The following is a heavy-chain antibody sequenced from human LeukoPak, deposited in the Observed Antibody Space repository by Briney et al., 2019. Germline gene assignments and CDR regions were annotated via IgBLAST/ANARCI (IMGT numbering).Heavy chain of an antibody. CDR2: IRYDGSNK. J-gene: IGHJ4*02. Sequence: PGGSLRLSCAASGFTFSSYGMHWVRQAPGKGLEWVAFIRYDGSNKYYADSVKGRFTISRDNSKNTLYLQMNSLRAEDTAVYYCTRHVDSGSYYHFDYWGQGTLVTVSS. D-gene: IGHD3-10*01. CDR1: GFTFSSYG. V-gene: IGHV3-30*02. CDR3: TRHVDSGSYYHFDY.